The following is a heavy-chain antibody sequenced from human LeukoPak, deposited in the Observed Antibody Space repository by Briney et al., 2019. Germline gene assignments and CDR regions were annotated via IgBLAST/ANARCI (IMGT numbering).Heavy chain of an antibody. D-gene: IGHD2-15*01. J-gene: IGHJ4*02. CDR2: IYHSGST. V-gene: IGHV4-30-2*01. CDR1: GGSISSGGYS. CDR3: ARGYCSGGSCYDYFDY. Sequence: SETLSLTCAVSGGSISSGGYSWSWIRQPPGKGLEWIGYIYHSGSTYYNPSLKSRVTISVDRSKNQLSLKLSSVTAADTAVYYCARGYCSGGSCYDYFDYWGQGTLVTVSS.